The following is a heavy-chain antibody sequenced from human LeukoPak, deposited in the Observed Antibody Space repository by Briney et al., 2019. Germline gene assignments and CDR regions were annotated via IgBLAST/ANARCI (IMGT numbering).Heavy chain of an antibody. CDR3: ARALSWTTDSYYYMDV. V-gene: IGHV1-8*01. D-gene: IGHD3/OR15-3a*01. CDR2: MNPNSGNT. Sequence: VASVKVSCKASGYTFTSYDINWVRQATGQGFEWMGWMNPNSGNTGYAQKFQGRVTMTKNTSITTAYMELSSLRSEDTAVYYCARALSWTTDSYYYMDVWGKGTTVTVSS. J-gene: IGHJ6*03. CDR1: GYTFTSYD.